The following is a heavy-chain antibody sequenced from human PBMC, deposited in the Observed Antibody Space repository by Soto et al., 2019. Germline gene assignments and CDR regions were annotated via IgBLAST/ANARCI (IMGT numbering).Heavy chain of an antibody. D-gene: IGHD3-3*01. Sequence: PGESLKISCKGSGYSFTSYWIGWVRQMPGKGLEWMGIIYPGDSDTRYSPSFQGQVTISADXCISTAYLQWSSLKASDTAMYYCXXYEEGRYYDFWCGYLRERSCYYYGMDVWGQGTTVTVSS. CDR3: XXYEEGRYYDFWCGYLRERSCYYYGMDV. CDR2: IYPGDSDT. V-gene: IGHV5-51*01. CDR1: GYSFTSYW. J-gene: IGHJ6*02.